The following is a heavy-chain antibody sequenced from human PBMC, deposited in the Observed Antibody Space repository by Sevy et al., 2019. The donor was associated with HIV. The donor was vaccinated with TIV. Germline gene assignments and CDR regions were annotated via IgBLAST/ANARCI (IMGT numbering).Heavy chain of an antibody. V-gene: IGHV3-33*08. CDR3: ARDTYSRFGSGSYFLDY. CDR2: IWYDGSNK. Sequence: GGSLRLSCAASGFTFSGYAMHWVRQAPGKGLEWVAVIWYDGSNKYYADSVKGRFTISRDNSKNTLYLQMNSLRAEDTAVYYCARDTYSRFGSGSYFLDYWGQGTLVTVSS. J-gene: IGHJ4*02. D-gene: IGHD3-10*01. CDR1: GFTFSGYA.